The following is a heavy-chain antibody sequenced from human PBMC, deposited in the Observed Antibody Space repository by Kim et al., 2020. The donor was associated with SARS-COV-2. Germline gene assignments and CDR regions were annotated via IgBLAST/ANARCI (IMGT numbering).Heavy chain of an antibody. D-gene: IGHD2-21*01. J-gene: IGHJ4*02. CDR3: AREHIVVAGLDY. V-gene: IGHV4-31*02. Sequence: YYNPSLKSRVTISVDTSKNQFSLKLSSVTAADTAVYYCAREHIVVAGLDYWGQGTLVTVSS.